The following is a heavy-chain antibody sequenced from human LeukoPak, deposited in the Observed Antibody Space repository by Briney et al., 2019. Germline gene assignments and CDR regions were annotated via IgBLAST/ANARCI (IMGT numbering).Heavy chain of an antibody. J-gene: IGHJ4*02. V-gene: IGHV1-69*06. CDR3: ARWRDNGSGYFPIDY. Sequence: SVKVSCKASGGTFSSYAISWVRQAPGQGLEWMGGIIPIFGTANYAQKFQGRVTITADKSTSTAYMELSNLRSEDTAVYYCARWRDNGSGYFPIDYWGQGTLVTVSS. D-gene: IGHD3-10*01. CDR1: GGTFSSYA. CDR2: IIPIFGTA.